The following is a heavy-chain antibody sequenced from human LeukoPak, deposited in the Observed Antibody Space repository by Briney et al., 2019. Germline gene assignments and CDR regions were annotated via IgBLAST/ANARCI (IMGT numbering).Heavy chain of an antibody. CDR2: IYYSGST. CDR3: ARGYCTGGNCYSGFDP. D-gene: IGHD2-15*01. J-gene: IGHJ5*02. CDR1: GGSISSYY. V-gene: IGHV4-59*01. Sequence: SETLSLTCTVSGGSISSYYWSWIRQPPGKGLEWIGYIYYSGSTNYNPSLKSRVTISVDTSKNQFSLKLSSVTAADTAVYYCARGYCTGGNCYSGFDPWGQGTLVTVSS.